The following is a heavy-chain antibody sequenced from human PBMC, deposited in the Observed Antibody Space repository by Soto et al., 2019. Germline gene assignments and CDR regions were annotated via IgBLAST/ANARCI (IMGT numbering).Heavy chain of an antibody. D-gene: IGHD5-12*01. CDR3: EGSWT. J-gene: IGHJ3*01. CDR1: GFTLTNYA. CDR2: ISASGDRT. V-gene: IGHV3-23*01. Sequence: VQLLVSGGGSVQPGGSLRLSCEVSGFTLTNYAMRWVRQAPGKGLEWVSQISASGDRTYYADSVKGRFTISKDSSKNTLILHMNSLRGEDSAVYYCEGSWTWGQGTMVTVCS.